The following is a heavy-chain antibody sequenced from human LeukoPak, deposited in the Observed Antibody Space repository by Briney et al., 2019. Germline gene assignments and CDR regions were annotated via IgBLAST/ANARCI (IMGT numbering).Heavy chain of an antibody. J-gene: IGHJ4*02. D-gene: IGHD5-24*01. CDR1: GFTFSSYG. V-gene: IGHV3-23*01. Sequence: GSLRLSCAASGFTFSSYGMSWVRQAPGKGLEWVSTISGSGGRTYYADSVKGRFTISRDNSKNTLYLQMNSLRAEDTAVFYCAKDQGDDYGDYWGQGTLVTVSS. CDR2: ISGSGGRT. CDR3: AKDQGDDYGDY.